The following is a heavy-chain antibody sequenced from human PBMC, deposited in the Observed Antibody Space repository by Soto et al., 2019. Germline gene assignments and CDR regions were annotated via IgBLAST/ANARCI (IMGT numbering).Heavy chain of an antibody. CDR2: INSDGSST. Sequence: EVQLVESGGGLVQPGGSLRLSCAASGFIFSSHWMHWVRQSAEKGLVWVSRINSDGSSTAYADSVKGRFTISRDNAKNTLYLQMNSLRVDDMAVYYCARDRPDISNPTDHPMFDLWGQGTQVTVSS. CDR1: GFIFSSHW. CDR3: ARDRPDISNPTDHPMFDL. V-gene: IGHV3-74*01. D-gene: IGHD6-6*01. J-gene: IGHJ5*02.